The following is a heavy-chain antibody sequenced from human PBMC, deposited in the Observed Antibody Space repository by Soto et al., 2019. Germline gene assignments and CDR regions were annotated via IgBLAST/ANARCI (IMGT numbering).Heavy chain of an antibody. CDR2: IYYSGNT. J-gene: IGHJ4*02. Sequence: QVQLQESGPGLVKPSETLSLTCTVSGGSISSYYWSWIRQPPGKGLEWIGYIYYSGNTNYNPSLKSRVTISVDTSKNQFSLNLSSVNAGDPDVYYCARHVGNGWPDYWGQGTLVTVSS. V-gene: IGHV4-59*08. D-gene: IGHD6-19*01. CDR1: GGSISSYY. CDR3: ARHVGNGWPDY.